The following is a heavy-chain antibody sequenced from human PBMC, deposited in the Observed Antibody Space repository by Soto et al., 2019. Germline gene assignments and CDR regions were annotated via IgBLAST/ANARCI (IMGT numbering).Heavy chain of an antibody. V-gene: IGHV4-39*01. CDR2: IYYGGST. CDR1: GDSIVSSLYY. Sequence: SETLSLTCTVSGDSIVSSLYYWGWVRQPPGKGLEWIGSIYYGGSTNYNPSLESRVTISVDTSKNQFSLKLSSVTAADTAVYFCARLTRQYESSGYYYIFDFWGQGTLVTVSS. J-gene: IGHJ4*02. CDR3: ARLTRQYESSGYYYIFDF. D-gene: IGHD3-22*01.